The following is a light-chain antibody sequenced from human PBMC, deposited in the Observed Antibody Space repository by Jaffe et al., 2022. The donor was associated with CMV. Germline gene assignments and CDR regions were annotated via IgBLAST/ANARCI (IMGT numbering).Light chain of an antibody. CDR3: QQYGSSPRT. CDR2: GAS. V-gene: IGKV3-20*01. CDR1: ESVSSSY. Sequence: EIVLTQSPGTLSLSPGERATLSCRASESVSSSYLAWYQQKPGQAPRLLIYGASNRATGIPDRISGSGSGTDFTLTISRLEPEDFAVYYCQQYGSSPRTFGQGTRLEIK. J-gene: IGKJ5*01.